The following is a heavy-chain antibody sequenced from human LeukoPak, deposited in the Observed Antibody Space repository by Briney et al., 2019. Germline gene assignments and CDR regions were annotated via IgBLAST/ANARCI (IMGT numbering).Heavy chain of an antibody. CDR3: ARLDSSGYYQSFDY. J-gene: IGHJ4*02. Sequence: PSETLSLTCTVSGGSISSYYWSWIRQPPGKGLEWIGYIYYSGSTNYNPSLKSRVTISVDTSKNQFPLKLSSVTAADTAVYYCARLDSSGYYQSFDYWGQGTLVTVSS. D-gene: IGHD3-22*01. CDR1: GGSISSYY. CDR2: IYYSGST. V-gene: IGHV4-59*01.